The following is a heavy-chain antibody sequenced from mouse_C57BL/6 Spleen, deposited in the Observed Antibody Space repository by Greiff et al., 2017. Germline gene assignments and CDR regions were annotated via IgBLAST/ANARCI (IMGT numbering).Heavy chain of an antibody. Sequence: EVQLQQSGPELVKPGASVKISCKASGYTFTDYYMNWVKQSHGKSLEWIGDINPNNGGTSYNQKFKGKATLTVDKSSSTAYMELRSLTSEDSAVYYCARSPFTTVVADAMDYWGQGTSVTVSS. V-gene: IGHV1-26*01. CDR1: GYTFTDYY. CDR3: ARSPFTTVVADAMDY. CDR2: INPNNGGT. J-gene: IGHJ4*01. D-gene: IGHD1-1*01.